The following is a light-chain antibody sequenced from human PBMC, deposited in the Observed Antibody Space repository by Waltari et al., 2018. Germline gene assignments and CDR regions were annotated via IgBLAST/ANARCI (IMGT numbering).Light chain of an antibody. CDR1: SNDVGRYNR. J-gene: IGLJ2*01. V-gene: IGLV2-18*02. Sequence: QSALTQPPSVSGSPGQSVTIPCTGTSNDVGRYNRVSWYHQSPGTAPKLIIYEVSDRPSEVPQRFSWSKSGDTASLPISGLQAEDEAEYYCASYIDTTTVTFGGGTKLTVL. CDR3: ASYIDTTTVT. CDR2: EVS.